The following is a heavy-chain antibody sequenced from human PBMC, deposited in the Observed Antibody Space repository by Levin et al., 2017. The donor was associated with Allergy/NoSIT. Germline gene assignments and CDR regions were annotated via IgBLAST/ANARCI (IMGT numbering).Heavy chain of an antibody. CDR3: AKSLDSSSPRNNWFGP. Sequence: GVSLLLSFSSSFLPFPSSSLPFFLPSPFPFLSFVAVISYDGTIKYYADSVKGRFTISRDNSKHTLYLQMNSLRADDTAVYFCAKSLDSSSPRNNWFGPWGRGTLVTVSS. CDR2: ISYDGTIK. CDR1: FLPFPSSS. D-gene: IGHD6-13*01. J-gene: IGHJ5*02. V-gene: IGHV3-30*01.